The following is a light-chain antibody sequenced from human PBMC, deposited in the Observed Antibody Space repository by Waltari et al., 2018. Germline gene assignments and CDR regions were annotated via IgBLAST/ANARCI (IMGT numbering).Light chain of an antibody. CDR2: EGN. J-gene: IGLJ3*02. V-gene: IGLV2-23*01. CDR3: SSYAGSSSPRV. CDR1: NSAVGTYNL. Sequence: QSALIQPASVSGSPGQSITMSCTETNSAVGTYNLVSWYQQHPGKAPKLMIYEGNKRPSGVSYRFSGSKSGNTASLTISGLQAEYEADYYCSSYAGSSSPRVFGGGTKLTVL.